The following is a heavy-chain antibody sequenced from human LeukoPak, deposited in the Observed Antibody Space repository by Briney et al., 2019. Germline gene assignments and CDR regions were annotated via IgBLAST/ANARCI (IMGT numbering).Heavy chain of an antibody. CDR3: AKGGYCSSTSCYVGWFDP. CDR1: GFTFSSYV. J-gene: IGHJ5*02. D-gene: IGHD2-2*01. V-gene: IGHV3-23*01. Sequence: GGSLRLSCAASGFTFSSYVMNWVRQAPGKGLEWVSVISGGGGSTYYADSVKGRFTISRDNSKNTLFLQMNSLRAADTAVYYCAKGGYCSSTSCYVGWFDPWGQGTLVTVSS. CDR2: ISGGGGST.